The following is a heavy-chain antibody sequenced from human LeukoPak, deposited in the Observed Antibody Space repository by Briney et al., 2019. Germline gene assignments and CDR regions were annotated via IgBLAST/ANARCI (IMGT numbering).Heavy chain of an antibody. V-gene: IGHV4-4*07. Sequence: PSETLSLTCTVSGDSISSNYWSWIRQPAGKGLEWIGRIDTSENTIYNPSLKSRVTMSVDTSKNQFSLNLNSVTAADTAMYYCARVTRPGNGILDDWGQGTLVTVSS. D-gene: IGHD6-6*01. J-gene: IGHJ4*02. CDR2: IDTSENT. CDR3: ARVTRPGNGILDD. CDR1: GDSISSNY.